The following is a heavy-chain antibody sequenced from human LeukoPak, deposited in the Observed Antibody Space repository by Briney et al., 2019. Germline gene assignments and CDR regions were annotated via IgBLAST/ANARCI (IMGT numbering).Heavy chain of an antibody. CDR2: INHSGST. J-gene: IGHJ6*02. CDR3: ARRGYRPYYYYYGMDV. Sequence: PSETLSLTCAVYGGSFSGYYWSRIRQPPGKGLEWIGEINHSGSTNYNPSLKSRVTISVDTSKNQFSLKLSSVTAADTAVYYCARRGYRPYYYYYGMDVWGQGTMVTVSS. D-gene: IGHD3-22*01. V-gene: IGHV4-34*01. CDR1: GGSFSGYY.